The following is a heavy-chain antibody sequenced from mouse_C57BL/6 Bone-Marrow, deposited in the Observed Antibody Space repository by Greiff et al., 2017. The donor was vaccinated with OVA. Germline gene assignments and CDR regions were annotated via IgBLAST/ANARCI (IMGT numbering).Heavy chain of an antibody. V-gene: IGHV1-50*01. Sequence: QVQLQQPGAELVKPGASVKLSCKASGYTFTSYWMQWVKQRPGQGLEWIGGIDPSDSYTNYNQKFKGKATLTVDTSSSTAYMQLSSLTSEDSAVYYCAREGSDWYFDVWGTGTTVTVSS. CDR1: GYTFTSYW. J-gene: IGHJ1*03. CDR3: AREGSDWYFDV. CDR2: IDPSDSYT. D-gene: IGHD6-1*01.